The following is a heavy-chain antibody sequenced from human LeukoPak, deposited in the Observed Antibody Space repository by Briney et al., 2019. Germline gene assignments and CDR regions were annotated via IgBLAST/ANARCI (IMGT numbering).Heavy chain of an antibody. CDR2: IYYSGST. CDR1: GGSISSSSYY. V-gene: IGHV4-39*07. D-gene: IGHD1-26*01. CDR3: ARGGPWERGDV. Sequence: PSETLSLTCTVSGGSISSSSYYWGWIRQPPGKGLEWIGSIYYSGSTNYNPSLKSRVTISIDTSKNQLYMKLSSVTAADTALYYCARGGPWERGDVWGQGTMVTVSS. J-gene: IGHJ3*01.